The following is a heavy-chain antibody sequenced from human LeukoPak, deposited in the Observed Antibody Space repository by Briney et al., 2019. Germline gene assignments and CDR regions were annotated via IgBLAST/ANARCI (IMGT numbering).Heavy chain of an antibody. CDR1: GCCVINYF. CDR2: ITDSGDGT. CDR3: AKGSRSSRPYYFDF. Sequence: GGSLRLSCAASGCCVINYFLSWVGQVPGRGLEWVSAITDSGDGTYHAYSVKGRCTLSRYNFKDTLYLQMNSLRVAGSAMYFCAKGSRSSRPYYFDFWGQGTLVTVSS. J-gene: IGHJ4*02. V-gene: IGHV3-23*01. D-gene: IGHD3-10*01.